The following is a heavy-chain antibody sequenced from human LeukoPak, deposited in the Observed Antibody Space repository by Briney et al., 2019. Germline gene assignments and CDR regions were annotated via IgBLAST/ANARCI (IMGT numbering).Heavy chain of an antibody. J-gene: IGHJ4*02. Sequence: GASVKVSCKTSGFTFTSYGISWVRQAPGQGLEWVGWISGYNGNTNYAQKFRGRHTMTTDTSTTTAYMELRSLRSDDTAVYYCAKDRSSSAREDWGQGTLVTVSS. CDR1: GFTFTSYG. CDR2: ISGYNGNT. D-gene: IGHD6-13*01. CDR3: AKDRSSSARED. V-gene: IGHV1-18*01.